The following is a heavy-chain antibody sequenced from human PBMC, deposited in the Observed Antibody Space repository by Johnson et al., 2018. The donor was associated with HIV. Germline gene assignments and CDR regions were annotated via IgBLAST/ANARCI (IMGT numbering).Heavy chain of an antibody. V-gene: IGHV3-11*01. J-gene: IGHJ3*02. Sequence: QVQLVESGGGEVQPGRSLRLSCAASGFTFSDYYMSWIRQAPGKGLEWVSYISSSGSTIYYADSVKGRFTISRDNAKNSLYLQMTSLRAEDTAVYYCAIAYGSGTAAGRKDAFDIWGQGTMVTVSS. CDR2: ISSSGSTI. CDR1: GFTFSDYY. D-gene: IGHD3-10*01. CDR3: AIAYGSGTAAGRKDAFDI.